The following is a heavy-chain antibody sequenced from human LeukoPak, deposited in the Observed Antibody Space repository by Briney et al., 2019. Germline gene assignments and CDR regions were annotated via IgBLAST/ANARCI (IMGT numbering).Heavy chain of an antibody. D-gene: IGHD3-22*01. J-gene: IGHJ4*02. V-gene: IGHV4-59*01. CDR1: GGSISRYS. CDR3: ARWGYFDSSAYFVVDY. Sequence: SETLSLTCAVSGGSISRYSWNWIRQPPGERLEWIGWIHYSGSTAYNPSLESRVTMSVDTSKNHISLKMTSVTAADTATYYCARWGYFDSSAYFVVDYWGQGVPVTVSS. CDR2: IHYSGST.